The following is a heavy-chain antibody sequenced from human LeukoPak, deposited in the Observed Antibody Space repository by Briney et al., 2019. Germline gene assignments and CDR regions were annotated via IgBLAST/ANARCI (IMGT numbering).Heavy chain of an antibody. J-gene: IGHJ4*02. CDR1: GFTFSSYA. D-gene: IGHD3-10*01. Sequence: GGSLRLSCAASGFTFSSYAMSWVRQAPGKGLEWVSSISGRDGSTYYADSVKGRFTISRDNSKNTLYLHMNSLRAEDTAVYYCARDQAGSGHYADYWGQGTQVTVSS. CDR2: ISGRDGST. V-gene: IGHV3-23*01. CDR3: ARDQAGSGHYADY.